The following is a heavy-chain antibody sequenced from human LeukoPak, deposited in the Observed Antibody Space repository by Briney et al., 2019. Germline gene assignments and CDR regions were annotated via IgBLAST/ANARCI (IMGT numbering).Heavy chain of an antibody. CDR3: ARDNLVGASDY. Sequence: ASVKVSCKASGYTFTGYYMHWVRQAPGQGLEWMGWINPNSGGTNYAPKFQGRVTMTRDTSISTAYMELSRLRSDDTAVYYCARDNLVGASDYWGQGTLVTVSS. J-gene: IGHJ4*02. CDR2: INPNSGGT. D-gene: IGHD1-26*01. V-gene: IGHV1-2*02. CDR1: GYTFTGYY.